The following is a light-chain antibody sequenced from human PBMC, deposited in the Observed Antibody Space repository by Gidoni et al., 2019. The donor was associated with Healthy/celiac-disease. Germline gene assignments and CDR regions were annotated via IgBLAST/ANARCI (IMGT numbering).Light chain of an antibody. V-gene: IGLV2-23*02. CDR3: CSYAGSSTYV. CDR2: EVS. J-gene: IGLJ1*01. CDR1: SSDVGSYNL. Sequence: QSALPQPASVSGSPGESITISCTGTSSDVGSYNLVSCYQQHPGKAPKLMIYEVSKRPSGVSNRCSGSKSGNTASLTISGLQAEDEADYYCCSYAGSSTYVFGTGTKVTVL.